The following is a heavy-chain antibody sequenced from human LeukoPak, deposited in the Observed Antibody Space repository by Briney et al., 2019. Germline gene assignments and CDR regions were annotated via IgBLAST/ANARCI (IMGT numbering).Heavy chain of an antibody. V-gene: IGHV3-21*01. D-gene: IGHD3-9*01. J-gene: IGHJ4*02. CDR1: GFTFSSYS. CDR3: ARANRETGYGYFDY. CDR2: ISSSSSYI. Sequence: GGSLRLSCAASGFTFSSYSMNWVRQAPGKGLEWVSSISSSSSYIYYADSVKGRFTISRDNAKNTLYLQMNSPRAEDTAVYYCARANRETGYGYFDYWGQGTLVTVSS.